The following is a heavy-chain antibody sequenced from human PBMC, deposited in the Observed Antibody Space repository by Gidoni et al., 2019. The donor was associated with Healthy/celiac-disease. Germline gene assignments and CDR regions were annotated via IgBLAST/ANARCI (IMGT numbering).Heavy chain of an antibody. CDR3: ARVFGQQWLVRHWFDP. Sequence: QVQLQQWGAGLLKPSETLSLTCAIYGGSFSGYYWSWIRQPPGKGLEWIGEINHSGSTNYNPSLKSRVTISVDTSKNQFSLKLSSVTAADTAVYYCARVFGQQWLVRHWFDPWGQGTLVTVSS. CDR2: INHSGST. J-gene: IGHJ5*02. CDR1: GGSFSGYY. D-gene: IGHD6-19*01. V-gene: IGHV4-34*01.